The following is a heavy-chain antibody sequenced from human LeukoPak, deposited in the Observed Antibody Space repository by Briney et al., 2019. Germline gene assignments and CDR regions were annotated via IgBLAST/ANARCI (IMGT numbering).Heavy chain of an antibody. Sequence: SETLSLTCTVSGYSISSSYYWGWIRQPPGKGLEWIGNIYHSGSTYYNPSLKSRVTISVDMSKTQFSLRLRSVTAADTAVYYCAFGGGHSSYYYYYMDVWGKGTTVTVSS. CDR1: GYSISSSYY. V-gene: IGHV4-38-2*02. D-gene: IGHD3-10*01. CDR3: AFGGGHSSYYYYYMDV. CDR2: IYHSGST. J-gene: IGHJ6*03.